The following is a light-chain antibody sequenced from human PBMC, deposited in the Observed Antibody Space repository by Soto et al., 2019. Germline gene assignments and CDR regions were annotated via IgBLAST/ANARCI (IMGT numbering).Light chain of an antibody. CDR3: MQALQTLALT. CDR2: LGS. Sequence: DIVMTQSPLSLPVTPGEPASISCRSSQSLLHSNGYNYLDWYLQKPGQSPQLLIYLGSNRSSGVPDRFSGSGSGTDFTLKISRVEAEDVGVSYCMQALQTLALTFGGGTKVEIK. V-gene: IGKV2-28*01. CDR1: QSLLHSNGYNY. J-gene: IGKJ4*01.